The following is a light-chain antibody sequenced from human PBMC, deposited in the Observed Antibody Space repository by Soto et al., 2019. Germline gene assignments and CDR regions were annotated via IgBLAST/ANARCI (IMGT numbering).Light chain of an antibody. Sequence: DIVFTQSPGTLSLSPGDRSTLSCRASQSISGNSLAWFQQRPGQPPRLLIYDASSRATLIPDRFSGSGSGTDFTLTISRLEPEDFAVYYCQQYGSSPITFGQGTRLEIK. V-gene: IGKV3-20*01. CDR3: QQYGSSPIT. J-gene: IGKJ5*01. CDR1: QSISGNS. CDR2: DAS.